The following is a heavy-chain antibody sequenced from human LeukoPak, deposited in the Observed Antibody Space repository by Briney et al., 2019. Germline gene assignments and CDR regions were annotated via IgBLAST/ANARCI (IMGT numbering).Heavy chain of an antibody. CDR2: ISYDGSNK. CDR1: GFTFSSYA. Sequence: GGSLRPSCAASGFTFSSYAMHWVRQAPGKGLEWVAVISYDGSNKYYADSVKGRFTISRDNAKNSLYLQMNSLRAEDTAVYYCARGSRGNFDYWGQGTLVTVSS. J-gene: IGHJ4*02. D-gene: IGHD4-23*01. V-gene: IGHV3-30*04. CDR3: ARGSRGNFDY.